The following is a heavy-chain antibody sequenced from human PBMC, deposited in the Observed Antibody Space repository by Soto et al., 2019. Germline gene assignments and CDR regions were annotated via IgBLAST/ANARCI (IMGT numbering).Heavy chain of an antibody. CDR2: INHSGST. V-gene: IGHV4-34*01. Sequence: QVQLQQWGAGLLKPSETLSLTCAVYGGSFSGYYWSWIRQPPGKGLELIGEINHSGSTNYNPSLKSRVTISVDTSKNQFSLKLSSVTAADTAVYYCESGWYSSSWYPRALNWFDPWGQGTLVTVSS. CDR1: GGSFSGYY. D-gene: IGHD6-13*01. CDR3: ESGWYSSSWYPRALNWFDP. J-gene: IGHJ5*02.